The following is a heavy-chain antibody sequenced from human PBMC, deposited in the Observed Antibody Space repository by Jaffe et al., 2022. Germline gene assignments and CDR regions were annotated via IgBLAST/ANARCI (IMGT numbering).Heavy chain of an antibody. D-gene: IGHD2-2*01. V-gene: IGHV1-46*01. J-gene: IGHJ4*02. Sequence: QVQLVQSGAEVKKPGASVKVSCKASGYTFTSYYMHWVRQAPGQGLEWMGIINPSGGSTSYAQKFQGRVTMTRDTSTSTVYMELSSLRSEDTAVYYCAIAWKVVPAAMLGYFDYWGQGTLVTVSS. CDR1: GYTFTSYY. CDR2: INPSGGST. CDR3: AIAWKVVPAAMLGYFDY.